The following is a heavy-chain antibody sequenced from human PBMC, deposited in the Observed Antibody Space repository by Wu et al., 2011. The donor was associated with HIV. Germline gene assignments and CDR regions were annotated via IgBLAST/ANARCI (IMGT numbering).Heavy chain of an antibody. J-gene: IGHJ4*02. CDR1: GYTFTGYY. Sequence: QVQLVQSGAEVKKPGASVKVSCKASGYTFTGYYMHWVRQVPGQGLEWMGWIHPDGGGRNYAQKFQGRVTMTRDISISTAYMELSSLRSEDTAVYYCARDPPGYPYFFDYWGQGTLVTVSS. D-gene: IGHD5-12*01. CDR3: ARDPPGYPYFFDY. CDR2: IHPDGGGR. V-gene: IGHV1-2*02.